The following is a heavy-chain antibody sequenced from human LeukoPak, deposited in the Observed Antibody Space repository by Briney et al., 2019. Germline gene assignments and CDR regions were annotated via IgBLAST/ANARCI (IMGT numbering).Heavy chain of an antibody. J-gene: IGHJ4*02. CDR1: GGSISSGSYY. V-gene: IGHV4-61*02. Sequence: SQTLSLTCTVSGGSISSGSYYWSWIRQPAGKGLEWIGRIYTSGSTNYNPSLKSRVTISVDTSKNQFSLKLSSVTAADTAVYYCARDSGYSYVFDYWGQGNPGHRLL. D-gene: IGHD5-18*01. CDR2: IYTSGST. CDR3: ARDSGYSYVFDY.